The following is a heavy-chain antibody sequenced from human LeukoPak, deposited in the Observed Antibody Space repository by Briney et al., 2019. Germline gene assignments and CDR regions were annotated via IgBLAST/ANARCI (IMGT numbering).Heavy chain of an antibody. Sequence: SVKVSCKASGGTFSSYAISWVRQAPGQGLEWMGRIIPIFGIANYAQKFQSRVTITADKSTSTAYMELSSLRSEDTAVYYCARSILCGGDCFNFDYWGQGTLVTVSS. V-gene: IGHV1-69*04. CDR1: GGTFSSYA. D-gene: IGHD2-21*02. CDR2: IIPIFGIA. J-gene: IGHJ4*02. CDR3: ARSILCGGDCFNFDY.